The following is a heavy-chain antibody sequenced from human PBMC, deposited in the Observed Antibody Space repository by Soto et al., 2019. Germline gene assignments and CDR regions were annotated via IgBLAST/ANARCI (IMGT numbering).Heavy chain of an antibody. CDR3: PRSQGGEFQLLYAFDI. CDR1: GGTFSTYS. V-gene: IGHV1-69*01. Sequence: QVQLVQSGAEVKKPGSSVKVSCKASGGTFSTYSVSWVRQAPGQGLEWMGGIIPMFGSTKYAQTFQDRVTVTVQQSTSTVYMELSSLRSDDTAVYYCPRSQGGEFQLLYAFDIWGQGTKVTVSS. J-gene: IGHJ3*02. D-gene: IGHD1-26*01. CDR2: IIPMFGST.